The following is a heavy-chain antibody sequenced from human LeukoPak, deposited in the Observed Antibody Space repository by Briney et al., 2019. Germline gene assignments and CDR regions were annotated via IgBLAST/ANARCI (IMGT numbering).Heavy chain of an antibody. CDR1: GFTFSRYV. Sequence: GGSLRLSCAASGFTFSRYVMHWVGQAPGKGLEYVSAISSNGGSTYYANSVKGRFTISRDNSKNTLYLQMGSLRAEDMAVYYCARSIVVVVAATSDAFDIWGQGTMVTVSS. CDR3: ARSIVVVVAATSDAFDI. D-gene: IGHD2-15*01. J-gene: IGHJ3*02. CDR2: ISSNGGST. V-gene: IGHV3-64*01.